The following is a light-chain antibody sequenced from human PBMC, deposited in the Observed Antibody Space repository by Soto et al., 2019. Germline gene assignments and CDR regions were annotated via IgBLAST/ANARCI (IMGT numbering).Light chain of an antibody. CDR2: DVS. CDR3: SSYTSSSTLYV. V-gene: IGLV2-14*03. J-gene: IGLJ1*01. Sequence: QSVLTQPASVSGSPGQSITFSCTGTSSDVGGYNYVSWYQHHPGKAPKLIIYDVSNRPSGVSNRFSASKSGNTASLTISGLQAEDEAEYYCSSYTSSSTLYVFGTGTKGHRP. CDR1: SSDVGGYNY.